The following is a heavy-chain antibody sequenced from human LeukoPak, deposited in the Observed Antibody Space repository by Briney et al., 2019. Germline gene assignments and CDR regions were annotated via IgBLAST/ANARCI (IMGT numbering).Heavy chain of an antibody. CDR3: AREYCSSTSCYAWPLTYYYYGMDV. CDR1: GYTFTGYY. CDR2: INPNSGGT. J-gene: IGHJ6*02. V-gene: IGHV1-2*02. D-gene: IGHD2-2*01. Sequence: ASVKVSCKASGYTFTGYYMHWVRQAPGQGLEWMGCINPNSGGTNYAQKFQGRVTMTRDTSISTAYMELSRLRSDDTAVYYCAREYCSSTSCYAWPLTYYYYGMDVWGQGATVTVSS.